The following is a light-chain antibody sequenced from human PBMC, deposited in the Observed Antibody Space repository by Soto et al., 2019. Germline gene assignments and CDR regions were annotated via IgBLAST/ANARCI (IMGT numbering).Light chain of an antibody. V-gene: IGKV3-11*01. Sequence: EIVLTQSPATLXLSPGERATXSXXASQSVSHYLAWYQQRPGQAPRLLIYDASSRAPGIPARFSGSGSGTDFTLTISSLEPEDFAVYYCQQCNNWPPITFGQGTRLEIK. CDR1: QSVSHY. CDR2: DAS. CDR3: QQCNNWPPIT. J-gene: IGKJ5*01.